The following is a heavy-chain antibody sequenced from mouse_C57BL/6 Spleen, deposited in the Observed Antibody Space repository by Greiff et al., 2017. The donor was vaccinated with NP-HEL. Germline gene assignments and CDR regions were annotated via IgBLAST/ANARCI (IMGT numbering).Heavy chain of an antibody. J-gene: IGHJ4*01. D-gene: IGHD2-1*01. Sequence: EVKLMESGGGLVQPGGSLSLSCAASGFTFTDYYMSWVRQPPGKALEWLGFIRNKANGYTTEYSASVKGRFTISRDNSQSILYLQMNALRAEDSATYYCARGNYDYYAMDYWGQGTSVTVSS. CDR2: IRNKANGYTT. CDR3: ARGNYDYYAMDY. V-gene: IGHV7-3*01. CDR1: GFTFTDYY.